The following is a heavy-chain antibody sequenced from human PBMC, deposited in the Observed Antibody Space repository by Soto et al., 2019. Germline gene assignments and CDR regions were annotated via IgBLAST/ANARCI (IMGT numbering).Heavy chain of an antibody. Sequence: GSLRLSCAASGFTFSSYAMSWVRQAPGKGLEWVSAISGSGGSTYYADSVKGRFTISRDNSKNTLYLQMNSLRAEDTAVYYCAKVRYSSGWYSAEYFQHWGQGTLVTVSS. CDR1: GFTFSSYA. V-gene: IGHV3-23*01. D-gene: IGHD6-19*01. J-gene: IGHJ1*01. CDR3: AKVRYSSGWYSAEYFQH. CDR2: ISGSGGST.